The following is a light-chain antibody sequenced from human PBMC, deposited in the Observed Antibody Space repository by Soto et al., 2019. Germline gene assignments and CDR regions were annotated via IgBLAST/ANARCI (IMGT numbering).Light chain of an antibody. Sequence: DIQMTQSPSSLSASVGDRVTITCQASQDISNDLNWYQQKPGKAPKLLIYAAFNLETGVPSRFSGSGSGTHCTFTSSSLQPEDIATYYCQKYDNLPPTFGPGTKVDIK. CDR3: QKYDNLPPT. V-gene: IGKV1-33*01. CDR2: AAF. J-gene: IGKJ3*01. CDR1: QDISND.